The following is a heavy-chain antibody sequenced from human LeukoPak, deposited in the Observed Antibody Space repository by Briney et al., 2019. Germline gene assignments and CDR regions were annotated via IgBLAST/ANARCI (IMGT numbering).Heavy chain of an antibody. Sequence: PGASLRLSCAASGFPFSSYAMSWVRQAPPQGLEWVSAVSYTWGMTYYSDSVKGRFTISRDNSKNTLYLQMNGLRAEDTAVYYCAKDGRSDLGDHHEYFDYWGQGTLVTVSS. CDR1: GFPFSSYA. CDR2: VSYTWGMT. CDR3: AKDGRSDLGDHHEYFDY. J-gene: IGHJ4*02. V-gene: IGHV3-23*01. D-gene: IGHD4-17*01.